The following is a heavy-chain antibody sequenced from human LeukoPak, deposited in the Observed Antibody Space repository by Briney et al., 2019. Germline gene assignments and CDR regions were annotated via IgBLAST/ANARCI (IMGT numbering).Heavy chain of an antibody. CDR3: ARYCSSTSCSHDAFDI. CDR2: MNPNSGNT. J-gene: IGHJ3*02. CDR1: GYTFTSYD. D-gene: IGHD2-2*01. Sequence: ASVKVFCKASGYTFTSYDINWVRQATGQGLEWMGWMNPNSGNTGYAQKFQGRVTITRNTSISTAYMELSSLRSEDTAVYYCARYCSSTSCSHDAFDIWGQGTMVTVSS. V-gene: IGHV1-8*03.